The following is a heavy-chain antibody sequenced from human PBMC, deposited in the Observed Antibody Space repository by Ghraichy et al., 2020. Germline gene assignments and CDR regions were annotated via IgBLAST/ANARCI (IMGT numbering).Heavy chain of an antibody. CDR1: GGSINSDRYY. Sequence: SETLSLTCAVSGGSINSDRYYWAWLRQPPGRGLEWIGTIYNVGSTYYNSSLKSRVTLSVDTSKNQVSLNLRSVTAADTAVYYCASRPKYNTFDHWGQGTLVTVAS. D-gene: IGHD1-14*01. V-gene: IGHV4-39*01. CDR2: IYNVGST. CDR3: ASRPKYNTFDH. J-gene: IGHJ4*02.